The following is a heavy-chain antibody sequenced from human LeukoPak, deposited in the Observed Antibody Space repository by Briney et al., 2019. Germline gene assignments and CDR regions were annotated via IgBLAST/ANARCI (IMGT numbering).Heavy chain of an antibody. J-gene: IGHJ4*02. CDR1: GGSVSHSNW. V-gene: IGHV4-4*02. D-gene: IGHD3-22*01. CDR3: ATYYDRSGHKLDY. Sequence: SGTLSLTCAVSGGSVSHSNWWTWVRQSPGKGLEWIGEVHPSEGTNYNPSLKSRVTISLDKSKNQFSLELNSVTAADTAIYYCATYYDRSGHKLDYWGQGTLVTVSS. CDR2: VHPSEGT.